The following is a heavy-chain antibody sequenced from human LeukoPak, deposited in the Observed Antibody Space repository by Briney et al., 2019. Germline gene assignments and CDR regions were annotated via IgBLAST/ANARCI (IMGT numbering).Heavy chain of an antibody. CDR3: AREGGPYRPLDY. CDR2: VNLQGST. CDR1: GGSITNTNY. J-gene: IGHJ4*02. V-gene: IGHV4-4*02. Sequence: SETLSLTCGVSGGSITNTNYRTWVRQPPGKGLEWIGEVNLQGSTNYNPSLMGRVAISVDTSENHISLQLTSVTAADTAVYYCAREGGPYRPLDYSGQGTLVTVSS.